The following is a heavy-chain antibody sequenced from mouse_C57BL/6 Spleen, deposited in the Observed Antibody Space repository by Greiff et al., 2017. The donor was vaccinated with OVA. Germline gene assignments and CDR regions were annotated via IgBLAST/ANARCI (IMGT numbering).Heavy chain of an antibody. CDR1: GYTFTSYR. Sequence: QVQLQQPGAELVKPGASVKLSCKASGYTFTSYRMHWVKQRPGQGLEWIGMIHPNSGSTNYNEKFKSKATLTVDKSSSTAYMQLSSLTSEDSAVYYCARGAYSNYAYYAMDYWGQGTSVTVSS. D-gene: IGHD2-5*01. CDR3: ARGAYSNYAYYAMDY. V-gene: IGHV1-64*01. J-gene: IGHJ4*01. CDR2: IHPNSGST.